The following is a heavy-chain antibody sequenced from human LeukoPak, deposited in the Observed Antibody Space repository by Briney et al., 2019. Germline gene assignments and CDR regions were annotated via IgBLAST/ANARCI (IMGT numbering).Heavy chain of an antibody. CDR2: IKSKTDGGTT. CDR3: ARLGPGQQLVS. CDR1: GFTFSNAW. Sequence: GGSLRLSCAASGFTFSNAWMSWVRQAPGKGLEWVGRIKSKTDGGTTDYAAPVKGRFTISRDDSKNTLYLQMNSLRAEDTAVYYCARLGPGQQLVSWGQGTLVTVSS. J-gene: IGHJ4*02. V-gene: IGHV3-15*01. D-gene: IGHD6-13*01.